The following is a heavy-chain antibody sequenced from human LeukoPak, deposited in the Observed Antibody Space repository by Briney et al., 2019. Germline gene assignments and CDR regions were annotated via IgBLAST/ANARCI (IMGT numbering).Heavy chain of an antibody. V-gene: IGHV3-33*06. CDR3: GKGNSGSYYDAFDK. J-gene: IGHJ3*02. Sequence: GTSLRLSCAASGFSFRSYVMHWARQAPGKGLEWVALIWFDGTNTYYADSVKGRFTISRDNSKNTLYLQLNDLSVEDTAVYYCGKGNSGSYYDAFDKWGQGTMVTVSS. CDR1: GFSFRSYV. CDR2: IWFDGTNT. D-gene: IGHD1-26*01.